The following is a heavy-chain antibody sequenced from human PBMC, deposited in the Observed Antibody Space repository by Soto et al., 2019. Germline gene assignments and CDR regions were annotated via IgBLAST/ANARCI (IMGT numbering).Heavy chain of an antibody. CDR3: AGGRITLRT. CDR2: ISSSSSDI. J-gene: IGHJ5*02. CDR1: EFTFSSDH. Sequence: EVELVESRGGSVQPGGSLRLSCAASEFTFSSDHMNWVRQAPGKGLEWISYISSSSSDIYYADSVKGRFTISRDNAKKSLYLQMNSLRDEDTAVYYCAGGRITLRTWGQGTLVTVSS. D-gene: IGHD3-22*01. V-gene: IGHV3-48*02.